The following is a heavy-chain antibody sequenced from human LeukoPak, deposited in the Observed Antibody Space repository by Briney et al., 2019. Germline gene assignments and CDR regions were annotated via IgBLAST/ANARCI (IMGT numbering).Heavy chain of an antibody. CDR3: ARDLVRCSSTSCYRSGAFDI. CDR2: IYTSGST. J-gene: IGHJ3*02. CDR1: GGSISSYY. Sequence: SSETLSLTCTVSGGSISSYYWSWIRQPAGKGLEWIGRIYTSGSTNYNPSLKSRVTMSVDTSKNQFSLKLSSVTAADTAVYYCARDLVRCSSTSCYRSGAFDIWGQGAMVTVSS. V-gene: IGHV4-4*07. D-gene: IGHD2-2*01.